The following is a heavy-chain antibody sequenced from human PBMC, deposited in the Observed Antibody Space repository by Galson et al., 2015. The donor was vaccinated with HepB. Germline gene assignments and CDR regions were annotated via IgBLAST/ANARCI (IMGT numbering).Heavy chain of an antibody. CDR1: GFPFSSYS. V-gene: IGHV3-21*01. CDR3: VRDADCTNGVCSDY. D-gene: IGHD2-8*01. Sequence: SLRLSCAASGFPFSSYSMSWVRQAPGKGPEWVSFINYRGSSMYYANSVKGRFTISKDNDKESVYLQMNNLRVEDTALYYCVRDADCTNGVCSDYWGQGTLVTVSS. CDR2: INYRGSSM. J-gene: IGHJ4*02.